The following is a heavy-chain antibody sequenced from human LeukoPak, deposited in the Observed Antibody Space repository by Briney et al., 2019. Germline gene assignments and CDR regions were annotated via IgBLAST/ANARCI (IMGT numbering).Heavy chain of an antibody. CDR1: GFTFSSYS. D-gene: IGHD2-8*01. CDR2: IDITSYT. CDR3: AGVRN. J-gene: IGHJ4*02. Sequence: GGSLRLSCAASGFTFSSYSMNWVRQAPEKGLEWVSSIDITSYTYYADSVKGRFTISRDNAKNSLYLQMNSLRAEDTAVYYCAGVRNWGQGTLVTVSS. V-gene: IGHV3-21*01.